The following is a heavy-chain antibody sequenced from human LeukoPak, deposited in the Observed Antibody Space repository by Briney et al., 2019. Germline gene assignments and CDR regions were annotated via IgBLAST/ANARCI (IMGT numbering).Heavy chain of an antibody. CDR3: AKEVESGPWDY. V-gene: IGHV3-64*01. D-gene: IGHD1-1*01. CDR1: GFTFSSYA. CDR2: ISSNGGST. Sequence: GGSLRLSCAASGFTFSSYAMHWVRQAPGKGLEYVSAISSNGGSTYYANSVKGRFTISRDNSKNTLYLQMNSLRAEDTAVYYCAKEVESGPWDYWGQGTLVTVSS. J-gene: IGHJ4*02.